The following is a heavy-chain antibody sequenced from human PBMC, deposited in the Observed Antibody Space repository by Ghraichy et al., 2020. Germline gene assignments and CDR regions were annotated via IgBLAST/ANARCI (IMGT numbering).Heavy chain of an antibody. Sequence: GGSLRLSCAASGFTFSDYHMSWIRQAPGKGLEWVSYINGRSTYLKYAGSVKGRFTISRDNAKSSLYLQMDSLTAEDTAVYYCARGRPDSSGYYRDDFWGQGTLVTVSS. CDR2: INGRSTYL. CDR1: GFTFSDYH. J-gene: IGHJ4*02. CDR3: ARGRPDSSGYYRDDF. V-gene: IGHV3-11*05. D-gene: IGHD3-22*01.